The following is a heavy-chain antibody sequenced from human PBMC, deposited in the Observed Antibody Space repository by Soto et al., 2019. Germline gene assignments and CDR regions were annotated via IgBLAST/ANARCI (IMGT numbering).Heavy chain of an antibody. J-gene: IGHJ4*02. Sequence: QVQLVQSGAEVKKPGSSVKVSCKASGGTFSSYAISWVRQAPGQGLEWMGGIIPIFGTANYAQKFQGRVTITADESTSTAYMELSSPRSEDTAVYYCARAPKLTGDRYYFDYWGQGTLVTVSS. D-gene: IGHD7-27*01. CDR1: GGTFSSYA. V-gene: IGHV1-69*12. CDR2: IIPIFGTA. CDR3: ARAPKLTGDRYYFDY.